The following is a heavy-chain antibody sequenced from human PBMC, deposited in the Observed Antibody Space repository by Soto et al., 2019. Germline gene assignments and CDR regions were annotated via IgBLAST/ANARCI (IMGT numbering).Heavy chain of an antibody. Sequence: VGSLRLSCAASGFTFSSYAMSWARQAPGKGLEWVSAIGGSGGSTYYADSVKGRFTISRDNSKNTLYLQMNSLRAEDTAVYYCAKAQWLVQAGWFDPWGQGTLVTVSS. D-gene: IGHD6-19*01. CDR3: AKAQWLVQAGWFDP. V-gene: IGHV3-23*01. CDR2: IGGSGGST. CDR1: GFTFSSYA. J-gene: IGHJ5*02.